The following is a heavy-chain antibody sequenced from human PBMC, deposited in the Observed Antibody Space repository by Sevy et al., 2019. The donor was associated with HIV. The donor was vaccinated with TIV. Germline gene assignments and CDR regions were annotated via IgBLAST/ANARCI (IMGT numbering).Heavy chain of an antibody. Sequence: GGSLRLSCAASGFTFSSYRMTWVRQAPGKGLEWVSCISSTSAYINHADSVKGRFTISRDNAKNLRYLQMDSLRAEDTAVYYCARAVLEISTWRSDYWGQGTLVTVSS. CDR3: ARAVLEISTWRSDY. J-gene: IGHJ4*02. D-gene: IGHD1-1*01. CDR2: ISSTSAYI. CDR1: GFTFSSYR. V-gene: IGHV3-21*01.